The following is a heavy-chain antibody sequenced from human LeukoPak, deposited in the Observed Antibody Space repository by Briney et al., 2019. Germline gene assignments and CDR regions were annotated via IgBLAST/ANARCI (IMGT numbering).Heavy chain of an antibody. J-gene: IGHJ4*02. CDR2: IHYSGST. CDR3: ARAKLRYSLGTYYFDY. CDR1: GGSISNYY. D-gene: IGHD3-9*01. V-gene: IGHV4-59*12. Sequence: SETLSLTCTVSGGSISNYYWSWIRQPPGKGLEWIGFIHYSGSTNYNPSLKSRVTISVDTSKNQFSLKLSSVTAADTAVYYCARAKLRYSLGTYYFDYWGQGTLVTVSS.